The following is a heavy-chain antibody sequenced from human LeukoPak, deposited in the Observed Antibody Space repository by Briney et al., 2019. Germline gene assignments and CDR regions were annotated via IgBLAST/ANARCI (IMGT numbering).Heavy chain of an antibody. CDR2: IGNDGTI. D-gene: IGHD6-19*01. CDR1: GFTFSSYA. CDR3: ARPRVPVAGTRYFDT. Sequence: PGGSLRLSCAASGFTFSSYAMSWVRQAPGKGLEWVSIIGNDGTIFHADSVEGRFSISRDNSKNTLYLQMNSLRAEDTAIYYCARPRVPVAGTRYFDTWGQGTLVTVSS. V-gene: IGHV3-23*01. J-gene: IGHJ5*02.